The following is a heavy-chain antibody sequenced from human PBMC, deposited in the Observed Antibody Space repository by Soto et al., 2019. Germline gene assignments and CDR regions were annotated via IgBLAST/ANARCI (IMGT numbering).Heavy chain of an antibody. CDR1: GFSFSTYS. CDR2: ISSRSYTI. Sequence: EVQLVGSGGGLVQPGGSLRLSCAASGFSFSTYSMNWVRQAPGKGLEGVSYISSRSYTIYYVDSVKGRFTISRDNAKNSLYLQMNSLRDEDTAVYYCARGGSSSDNGMDVWGQGTTVTVSS. CDR3: ARGGSSSDNGMDV. V-gene: IGHV3-48*02. J-gene: IGHJ6*02. D-gene: IGHD6-6*01.